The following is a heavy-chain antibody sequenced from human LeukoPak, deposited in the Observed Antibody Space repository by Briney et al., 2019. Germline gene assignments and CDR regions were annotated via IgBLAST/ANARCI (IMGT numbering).Heavy chain of an antibody. CDR1: GFTFSSYG. D-gene: IGHD3-22*01. J-gene: IGHJ4*02. CDR3: AKYYYDSSGYYYFDY. Sequence: PGRSLRLSCAASGFTFSSYGMHWVRQAPGKGLEWVAVISYDGSNKYYAGSMKGRFTISRDNSKNTLYLQMNSLRAEDTAVYYCAKYYYDSSGYYYFDYWGQGTLVTVSS. V-gene: IGHV3-30*18. CDR2: ISYDGSNK.